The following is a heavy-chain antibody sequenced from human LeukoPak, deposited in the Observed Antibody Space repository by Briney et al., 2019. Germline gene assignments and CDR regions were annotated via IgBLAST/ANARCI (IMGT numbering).Heavy chain of an antibody. CDR2: ISGSGGST. D-gene: IGHD5-18*01. J-gene: IGHJ4*02. CDR3: AKGRRVRADTAMVPALFDY. Sequence: GGSLRLSCAASGFTFSSYAMSWVRQAPGKGLEWVSAISGSGGSTYYADSVKGRFTISRDNSKNTLYLQMNSLRAEDTAVYYCAKGRRVRADTAMVPALFDYWGQGTLVTVSS. CDR1: GFTFSSYA. V-gene: IGHV3-23*01.